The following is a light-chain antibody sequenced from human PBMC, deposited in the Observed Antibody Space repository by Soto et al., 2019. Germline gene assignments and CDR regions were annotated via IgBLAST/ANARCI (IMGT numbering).Light chain of an antibody. CDR2: NNN. J-gene: IGLJ3*02. CDR3: ATWDDSRNGWV. CDR1: SSNIGSNT. Sequence: QSVLTQPPSASGTPGQRVTISCSGSSSNIGSNTVNWYQQLPGTAPKLLIYNNNQRPSAVADRFSGSKSGTSASLAISGLQSEDEADYYCATWDDSRNGWVFGGGTKLTVL. V-gene: IGLV1-44*01.